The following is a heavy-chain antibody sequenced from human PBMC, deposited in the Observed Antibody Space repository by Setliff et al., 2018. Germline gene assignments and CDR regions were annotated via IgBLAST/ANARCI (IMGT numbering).Heavy chain of an antibody. Sequence: GASVKVSCKASGYTFTSHYMHWVRQAPGLGLEWMGTINPSSGRTSYAQKFQGRVTMTTDESTSTAYMELSSLRSEDTAVYYCARGSRGGWYSSYYFDYWGQGTLVTVSS. D-gene: IGHD1-26*01. CDR2: INPSSGRT. CDR3: ARGSRGGWYSSYYFDY. CDR1: GYTFTSHY. V-gene: IGHV1-46*01. J-gene: IGHJ4*02.